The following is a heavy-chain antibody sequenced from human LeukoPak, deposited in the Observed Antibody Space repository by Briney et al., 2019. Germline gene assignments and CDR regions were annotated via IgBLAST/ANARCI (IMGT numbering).Heavy chain of an antibody. CDR3: ARGRERDGYPTNFDY. J-gene: IGHJ4*02. CDR2: INHSGST. Sequence: SETLSLTCAVYGGSFSGYYWSWIRQPPGKGLEWIGEINHSGSTNYNPSLRSRVTISVDTSKNQFSLKLSSVTAADTAVYYCARGRERDGYPTNFDYWGQGTLVTVSS. V-gene: IGHV4-34*01. D-gene: IGHD5-24*01. CDR1: GGSFSGYY.